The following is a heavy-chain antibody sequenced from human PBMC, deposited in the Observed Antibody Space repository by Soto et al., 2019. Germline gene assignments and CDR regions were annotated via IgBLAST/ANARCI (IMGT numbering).Heavy chain of an antibody. V-gene: IGHV4-39*01. Sequence: PSETLSLTCTVSVCSVSSGSYYWGWIRQPPGKGLECIGNIYYSGSTNYNPSLKSRVTISVDTSQNQFSLRLTSVTAADTAVFYCARLGDCSTASCPTSFLEHWGQGTMVTVSS. CDR1: VCSVSSGSYY. J-gene: IGHJ4*02. D-gene: IGHD2-2*03. CDR3: ARLGDCSTASCPTSFLEH. CDR2: IYYSGST.